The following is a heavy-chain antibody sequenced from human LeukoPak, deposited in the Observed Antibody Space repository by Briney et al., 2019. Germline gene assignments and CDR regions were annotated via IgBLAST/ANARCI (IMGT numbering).Heavy chain of an antibody. CDR3: ARGVDV. CDR2: IKEDGSEK. CDR1: GFTFNSYW. J-gene: IGHJ6*02. Sequence: PGGSLRLSCAASGFTFNSYWMNWVRQAPGKGLEWEANIKEDGSEKYYVDSVTGRFTISRDNAKNSLYLQMNSLRAEDTAVYYCARGVDVWGQGTTVTVS. V-gene: IGHV3-7*04.